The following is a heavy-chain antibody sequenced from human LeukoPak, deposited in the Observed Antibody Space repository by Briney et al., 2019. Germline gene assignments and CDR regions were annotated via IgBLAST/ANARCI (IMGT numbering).Heavy chain of an antibody. V-gene: IGHV3-33*06. J-gene: IGHJ6*02. CDR1: GFTFSSYG. Sequence: PGRSLRLSCAASGFTFSSYGMHWVRQAPGKGREGVAVIWYYGSNKYYADSVEGRFTISRDNSKNTLYLQMNSLRAEDTAVYYCAKECSAYDQHYYHYGMDVWSQGTTVTVSS. CDR3: AKECSAYDQHYYHYGMDV. CDR2: IWYYGSNK. D-gene: IGHD5-12*01.